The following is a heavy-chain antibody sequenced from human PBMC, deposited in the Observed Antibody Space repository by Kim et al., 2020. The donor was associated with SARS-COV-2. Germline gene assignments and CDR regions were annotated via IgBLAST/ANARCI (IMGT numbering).Heavy chain of an antibody. CDR1: GASLSDLS. J-gene: IGHJ6*02. Sequence: ASVKVSCRVSGASLSDLSIQWIRQTPGKGLEWMAGFNYEDGEIVYAQKFQGRVTLTEDTSADIVYMDLRRLKSDDTAVYYCATMAVWGQGTTVAVSS. V-gene: IGHV1-24*01. CDR2: FNYEDGEI. CDR3: ATMAV.